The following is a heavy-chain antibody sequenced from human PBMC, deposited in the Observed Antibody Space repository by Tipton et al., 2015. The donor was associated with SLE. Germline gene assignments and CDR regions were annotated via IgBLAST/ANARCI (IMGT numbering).Heavy chain of an antibody. V-gene: IGHV4-59*12. D-gene: IGHD3-3*01. CDR2: IYYSGST. CDR3: ARARRFLEWLSPHFFDY. Sequence: GSLRLSCTVSGGSISSYYWSWIRQPPGKGLEWIGYIYYSGSTNYNPSLKSRVTISVDTSKNQFSLKLSSVTAADTAVYYCARARRFLEWLSPHFFDYWGQGTLVTVSS. CDR1: GGSISSYY. J-gene: IGHJ4*02.